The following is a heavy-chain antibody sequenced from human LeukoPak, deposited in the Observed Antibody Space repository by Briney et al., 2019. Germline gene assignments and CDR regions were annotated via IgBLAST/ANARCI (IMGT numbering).Heavy chain of an antibody. CDR3: AKDSITMVRGAKGYYFDY. V-gene: IGHV3-30*02. CDR1: GFTFSFYG. J-gene: IGHJ4*02. D-gene: IGHD3-10*01. Sequence: GGSLRLSCAASGFTFSFYGMHWVGQAPGKGVEGVAFIRYDGSKKYYADSVKGRFTISGDNSKNTLYLQMSNLRAEDTAVYYCAKDSITMVRGAKGYYFDYWGQGTLVTVSS. CDR2: IRYDGSKK.